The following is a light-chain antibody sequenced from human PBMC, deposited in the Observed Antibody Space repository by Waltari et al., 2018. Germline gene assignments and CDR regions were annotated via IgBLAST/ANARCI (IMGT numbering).Light chain of an antibody. CDR1: QGVSRKL. Sequence: ARQGVSRKLLALSQHQPGQAPRPLLYGASSRATGIPDRFRGRGSGTDFTLTISRLEPEDFAVYYCQQYGSSPPFGQGTKVEIK. CDR3: QQYGSSPP. V-gene: IGKV3-20*01. J-gene: IGKJ1*01. CDR2: GAS.